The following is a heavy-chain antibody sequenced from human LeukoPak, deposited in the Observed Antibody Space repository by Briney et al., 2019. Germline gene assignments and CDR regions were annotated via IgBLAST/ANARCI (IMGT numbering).Heavy chain of an antibody. Sequence: PGGSLRLSCAASEFIFSSYWMSWVRQAPGKGLEWVANIKQDGSEKYYVDSVKARFTISRVNAKNSLFLQMNSLRAEDTAVYYCARVAAMTGTVIDYWGQGTLVTVSS. CDR2: IKQDGSEK. CDR1: EFIFSSYW. D-gene: IGHD6-19*01. CDR3: ARVAAMTGTVIDY. V-gene: IGHV3-7*01. J-gene: IGHJ4*02.